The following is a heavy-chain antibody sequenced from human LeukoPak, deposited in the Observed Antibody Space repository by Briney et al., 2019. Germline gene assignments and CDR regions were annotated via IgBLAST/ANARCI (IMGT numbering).Heavy chain of an antibody. Sequence: SETLSLTCAVSGVSISSDGYSWSWIRQPPGKGLEWIGYIYHSGSTYSNPSLKSRVTMSVDRSKNQVSLKLNSVTAADMALYFCARGRYPTNDFDVWGQGTMVTVSS. V-gene: IGHV4-30-2*01. CDR3: ARGRYPTNDFDV. D-gene: IGHD5-12*01. CDR1: GVSISSDGYS. CDR2: IYHSGST. J-gene: IGHJ3*01.